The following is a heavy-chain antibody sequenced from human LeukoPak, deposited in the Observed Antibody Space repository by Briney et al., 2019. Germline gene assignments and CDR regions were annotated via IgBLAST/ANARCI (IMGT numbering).Heavy chain of an antibody. J-gene: IGHJ4*02. CDR3: ARDLTQLALFDY. Sequence: PGGSLRLSCAASEFTFSSYAMHWVRQAPGKGLEWVALVSYDGSDKYYADSVKGRFTLSRDNSKNTLFLQMNSLRPEDTAVYFCARDLTQLALFDYWGQGTLVTVSS. V-gene: IGHV3-30*03. D-gene: IGHD6-13*01. CDR2: VSYDGSDK. CDR1: EFTFSSYA.